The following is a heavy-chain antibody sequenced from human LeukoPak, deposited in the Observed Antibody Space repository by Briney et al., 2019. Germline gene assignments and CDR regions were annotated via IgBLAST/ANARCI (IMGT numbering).Heavy chain of an antibody. D-gene: IGHD6-13*01. Sequence: GESLKISCKASGYSFRNQWIGWVRQMPGKGLEWMGIIYPADSDTRYRPSFQGQVTISVDKSITTAYLQWSSLKASDTAMYYCARHAPAAAGTAVDYWGQGTLVTVSS. CDR1: GYSFRNQW. J-gene: IGHJ4*02. CDR2: IYPADSDT. V-gene: IGHV5-51*01. CDR3: ARHAPAAAGTAVDY.